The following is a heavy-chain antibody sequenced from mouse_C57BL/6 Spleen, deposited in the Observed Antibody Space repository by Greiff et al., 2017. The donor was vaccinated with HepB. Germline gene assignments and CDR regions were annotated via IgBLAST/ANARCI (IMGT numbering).Heavy chain of an antibody. D-gene: IGHD1-1*01. Sequence: VQLQQPGTELVKPGASVKLSCKASGYTFTSYWMHWVKQRPGQGLEWIGNINPSNGGTNYNEKFKSKATLTVDKSSSTAYMQLSSLTSEDSAVYYCARWNYGSSEAMDYWGQGTSVTVSS. CDR3: ARWNYGSSEAMDY. CDR2: INPSNGGT. J-gene: IGHJ4*01. CDR1: GYTFTSYW. V-gene: IGHV1-53*01.